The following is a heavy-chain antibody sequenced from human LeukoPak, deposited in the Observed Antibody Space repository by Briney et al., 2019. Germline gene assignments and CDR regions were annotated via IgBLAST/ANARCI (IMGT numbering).Heavy chain of an antibody. Sequence: GASVKVSCKASGYTFTSYGISWVRQAPGQGLEWMGWISAYNGNTNYAQKLQGRVTMTTDTSTSTAYMELRSLRSDDTAVYYCARDPSPLKWELLPDYWGQGTLVTVSS. CDR2: ISAYNGNT. J-gene: IGHJ4*02. D-gene: IGHD1-26*01. V-gene: IGHV1-18*01. CDR1: GYTFTSYG. CDR3: ARDPSPLKWELLPDY.